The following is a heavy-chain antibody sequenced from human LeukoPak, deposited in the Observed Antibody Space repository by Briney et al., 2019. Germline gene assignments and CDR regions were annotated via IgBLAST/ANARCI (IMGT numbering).Heavy chain of an antibody. Sequence: GGSLRLSCAASGFTFSSYAMSWVRQAPGKGLEWVSAISGSGGSTYYADSVKGWFTISRDNSKNTLYLQMNSLRAEDTAVYYCAKDSPNYYDSSGYHPGGAFDIWGQGTMITVSS. V-gene: IGHV3-23*01. CDR1: GFTFSSYA. D-gene: IGHD3-22*01. CDR2: ISGSGGST. CDR3: AKDSPNYYDSSGYHPGGAFDI. J-gene: IGHJ3*02.